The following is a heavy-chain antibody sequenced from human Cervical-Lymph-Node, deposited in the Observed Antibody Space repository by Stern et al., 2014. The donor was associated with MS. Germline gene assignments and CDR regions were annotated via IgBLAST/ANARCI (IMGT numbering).Heavy chain of an antibody. CDR2: ITNGNGNR. V-gene: IGHV1-3*04. J-gene: IGHJ6*02. CDR3: ARTGTVVTSGYYYGMDV. CDR1: GYNFTDYG. D-gene: IGHD4-23*01. Sequence: VQLVESGAEVKKPGASGKVSCKTAGYNFTDYGIIWVRQAPGKRLEWMGWITNGNGNRRYSQKIQGRVTITRDTSASTAYMELSSLRSEDTAVYYCARTGTVVTSGYYYGMDVWGQGTTVTVSS.